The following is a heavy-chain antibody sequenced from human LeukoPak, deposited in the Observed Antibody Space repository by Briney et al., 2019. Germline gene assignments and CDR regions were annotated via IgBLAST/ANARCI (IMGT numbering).Heavy chain of an antibody. J-gene: IGHJ4*02. CDR3: ARGDDILTGYGY. Sequence: ASVKVSCKASGYTFTSYDINWVRQATGQGLEWMGWMNPNSGNTGYAQKFQGRVTMTRNTSISPAYMELSSLRSEDTAVYYCARGDDILTGYGYWGQGTLVTVSS. CDR1: GYTFTSYD. CDR2: MNPNSGNT. V-gene: IGHV1-8*01. D-gene: IGHD3-9*01.